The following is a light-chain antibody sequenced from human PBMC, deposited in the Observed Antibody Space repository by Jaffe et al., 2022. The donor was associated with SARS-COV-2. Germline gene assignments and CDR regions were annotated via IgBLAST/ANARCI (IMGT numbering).Light chain of an antibody. V-gene: IGLV2-18*02. J-gene: IGLJ3*02. CDR3: SSYTTTSTWV. CDR2: EVS. Sequence: QSALTQPPSVSGSPGQSVTISCTGTSSDVGSYNRVSWYQQTPGTAPKLMISEVSNRPSGVPDRFSGSKSGNTASLTISGIQAEDEADYYCSSYTTTSTWVFGGGTRLTV. CDR1: SSDVGSYNR.